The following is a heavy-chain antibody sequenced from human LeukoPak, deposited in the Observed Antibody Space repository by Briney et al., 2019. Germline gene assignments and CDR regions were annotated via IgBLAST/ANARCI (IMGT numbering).Heavy chain of an antibody. CDR2: ISSGGST. Sequence: PSETLSLTCTVSGGSISSSGYYWGWIRQPPGKGLEWIGSISSGGSTHYIPSLKSRVTISVDTSKNQFSLKLSSVTAADTAVYYCARRSYDGSGYYYVDHWGQGTLVTVSS. CDR1: GGSISSSGYY. D-gene: IGHD3-22*01. J-gene: IGHJ4*02. CDR3: ARRSYDGSGYYYVDH. V-gene: IGHV4-39*01.